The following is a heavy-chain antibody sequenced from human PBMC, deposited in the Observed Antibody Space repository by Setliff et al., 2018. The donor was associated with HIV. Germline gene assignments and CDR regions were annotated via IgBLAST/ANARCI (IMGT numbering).Heavy chain of an antibody. CDR2: IDPDRGET. D-gene: IGHD3-16*01. J-gene: IGHJ4*02. CDR3: AWGTQRPIDS. Sequence: ASVKVSCKVSGYTFPDYYFQWVRQAPGKGLEWVGLIDPDRGETVYAEKFQGRVAITADRSKDIAYMKLSSLRYEDTAMYYCAWGTQRPIDSWGQGTLVTVSS. CDR1: GYTFPDYY. V-gene: IGHV1-69-2*01.